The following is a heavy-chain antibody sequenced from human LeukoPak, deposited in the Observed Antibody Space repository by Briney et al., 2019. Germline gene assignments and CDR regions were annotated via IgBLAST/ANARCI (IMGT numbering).Heavy chain of an antibody. CDR1: GFTFSSYA. V-gene: IGHV3-30*04. J-gene: IGHJ3*02. Sequence: ARSLRLSCAASGFTFSSYAMHWVRQAPGKGLEWVAVISYDGSNKYYADSVKGRFTISRDNSKNTLYLQMNSLRAEDTAVYYCAREVGAAAVDNHDAFDIWGQGTMVTVSS. D-gene: IGHD6-13*01. CDR3: AREVGAAAVDNHDAFDI. CDR2: ISYDGSNK.